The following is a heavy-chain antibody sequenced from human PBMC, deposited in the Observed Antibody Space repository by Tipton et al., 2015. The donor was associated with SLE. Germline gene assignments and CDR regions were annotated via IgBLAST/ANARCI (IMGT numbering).Heavy chain of an antibody. D-gene: IGHD6-19*01. V-gene: IGHV1-18*01. CDR1: GYTFTAYV. CDR2: ISAYNGNT. Sequence: QSGAEVKKPGASVRVSCKASGYTFTAYVISWVRQAPGQGLEWMGWISAYNGNTNYAQKLQGRVTMTTDTSTSTAYMELRSLRSDDTALYYCAMAVTGRNWGDYWGQGTLATVSS. CDR3: AMAVTGRNWGDY. J-gene: IGHJ4*02.